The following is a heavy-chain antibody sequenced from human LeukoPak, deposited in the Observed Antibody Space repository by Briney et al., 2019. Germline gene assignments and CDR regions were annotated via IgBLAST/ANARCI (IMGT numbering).Heavy chain of an antibody. CDR2: INHSGST. V-gene: IGHV4-34*01. D-gene: IGHD6-6*01. CDR3: ARRPYSSSDYYFDY. Sequence: SETLSLTCAVYGGSFSGYYWSWIRQPPGKGLEWIGEINHSGSTNYNPSLKSRVTISVDTSKNQFSLKLSSVTAADTAVYYCARRPYSSSDYYFDYWGQGTLVTVSS. CDR1: GGSFSGYY. J-gene: IGHJ4*02.